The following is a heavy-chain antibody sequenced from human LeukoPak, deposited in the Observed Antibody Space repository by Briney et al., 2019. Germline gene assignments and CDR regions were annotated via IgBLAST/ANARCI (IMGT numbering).Heavy chain of an antibody. Sequence: PSETLSLTCIVSGGSISSSSYYWSWIRQPAGKGLEWIGRIYTSGSTNYNPSLKSRVTISVDTSKNQFSLKLSSVTAADTAVYYCASNPYSSSWDWYAFDIWGQGTMVTVSS. V-gene: IGHV4-61*02. CDR1: GGSISSSSYY. CDR2: IYTSGST. CDR3: ASNPYSSSWDWYAFDI. D-gene: IGHD6-13*01. J-gene: IGHJ3*02.